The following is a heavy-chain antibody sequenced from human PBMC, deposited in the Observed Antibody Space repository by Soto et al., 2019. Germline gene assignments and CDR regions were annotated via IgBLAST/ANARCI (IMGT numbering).Heavy chain of an antibody. Sequence: QVQLVQSGAEVKKPGSSVKVSCKASGGTFSSYAISWVRQAPGQGLEWMGGIIPIFGTANYAQKFQGRVTIAADESTSTAYMELSSLRSEDTAGYYCARDGGLGIAAAGTFDYWGQGTLVTVSS. CDR2: IIPIFGTA. V-gene: IGHV1-69*12. J-gene: IGHJ4*02. D-gene: IGHD6-13*01. CDR1: GGTFSSYA. CDR3: ARDGGLGIAAAGTFDY.